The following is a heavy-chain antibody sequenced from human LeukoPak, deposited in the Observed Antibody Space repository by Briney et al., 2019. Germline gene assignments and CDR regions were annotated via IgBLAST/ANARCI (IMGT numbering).Heavy chain of an antibody. J-gene: IGHJ5*02. CDR3: ARGRARDGWFDP. CDR1: GGSFSGYY. D-gene: IGHD5-24*01. Sequence: NSSGTLSLTCAVYGGSFSGYYWSWIRQPPGKGLEWIGEINHSGSTNYNPSLKSRVTISVDTSKNQFSLKLSSVTAADTAEYYCARGRARDGWFDPWGQGTLVTVSS. CDR2: INHSGST. V-gene: IGHV4-34*01.